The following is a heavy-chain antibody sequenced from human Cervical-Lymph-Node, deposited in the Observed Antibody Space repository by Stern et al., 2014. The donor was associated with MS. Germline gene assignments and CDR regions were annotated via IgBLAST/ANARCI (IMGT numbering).Heavy chain of an antibody. V-gene: IGHV1-18*01. CDR3: ARGLLGSENAFNI. CDR2: IIAYNGNT. CDR1: GYTFTSYG. J-gene: IGHJ3*02. D-gene: IGHD2-15*01. Sequence: QVQLVESGAEVKKPGASVKVSCKASGYTFTSYGISWVRQAPGQGLEWMGWIIAYNGNTNYAQKLQGRVTMTTDTSTSTACMGLRSLRSDGTAVYCCARGLLGSENAFNIWAQGTMVTFSS.